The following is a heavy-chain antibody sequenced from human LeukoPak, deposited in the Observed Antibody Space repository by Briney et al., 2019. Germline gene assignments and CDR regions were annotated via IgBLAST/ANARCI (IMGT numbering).Heavy chain of an antibody. CDR1: GGSIRSSSHN. Sequence: PSETLSLTCTVSGGSIRSSSHNWDWIRQPPGKGLEYIGSVFYSGRTYYNPSLTSRVTISVDTSKNQFSLKLSSVTAADTAVYYCARRPKQPGFWSGYVDYWGQGILVTVSP. V-gene: IGHV4-39*01. CDR2: VFYSGRT. J-gene: IGHJ4*02. CDR3: ARRPKQPGFWSGYVDY. D-gene: IGHD3-3*01.